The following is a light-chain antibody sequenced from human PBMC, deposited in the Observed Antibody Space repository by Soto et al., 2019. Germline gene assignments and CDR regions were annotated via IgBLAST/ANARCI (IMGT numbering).Light chain of an antibody. CDR1: QSLLHRNGYNY. CDR3: MQALETPRT. J-gene: IGKJ2*02. Sequence: DIVVTQSPLSLPVTAGEPASISCRSSQSLLHRNGYNYLDWYVQKPGQSPQLLIHLATNRASGVPDRFSASGSGTEFTLKSSRVEAEDVGVYYCMQALETPRTFGQGTKLQIK. V-gene: IGKV2-28*01. CDR2: LAT.